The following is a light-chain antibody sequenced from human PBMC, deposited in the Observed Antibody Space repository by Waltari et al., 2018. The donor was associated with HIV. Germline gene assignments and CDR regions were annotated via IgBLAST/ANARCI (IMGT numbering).Light chain of an antibody. CDR2: GVS. J-gene: IGKJ1*01. V-gene: IGKV3-15*01. Sequence: EIVMTQSPVALSVSPVDRVTLSCRARESVGSFFAWYQQRPGQGPSLLMYGVSTRASGVSARFSGSGSGTEVNLTITSLQSDDSAIYFCQQFYYWPRTFGQGTKVEVK. CDR1: ESVGSF. CDR3: QQFYYWPRT.